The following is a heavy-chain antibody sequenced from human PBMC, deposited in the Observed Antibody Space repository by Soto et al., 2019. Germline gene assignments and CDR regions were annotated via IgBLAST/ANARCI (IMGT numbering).Heavy chain of an antibody. D-gene: IGHD6-19*01. Sequence: GGSLRLSCAASGFTFSSYGMHWVRQAPGKGLEWVAVISYDGSNKYYADSVKGRFTISRDNSKNTLYLQMNSLRAEDTAAYYCAKDGSSGWLYYYYYYGMDVWGQGTTVTVSS. CDR3: AKDGSSGWLYYYYYYGMDV. CDR1: GFTFSSYG. CDR2: ISYDGSNK. V-gene: IGHV3-30*18. J-gene: IGHJ6*02.